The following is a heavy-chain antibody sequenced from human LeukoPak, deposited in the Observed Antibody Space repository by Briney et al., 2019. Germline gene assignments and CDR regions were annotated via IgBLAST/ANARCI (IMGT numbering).Heavy chain of an antibody. J-gene: IGHJ4*02. V-gene: IGHV4-61*01. CDR2: TYYDGSA. Sequence: PSQTLSLTCTVSGGSISSSSYYWSWIRQPPGKGLEWIGYTYYDGSANYNPSLQSRVTISVDTSMNQFSLRLSSVIAADTAVYYCARAGLTWLGGSDYWGQGTLVTVSS. D-gene: IGHD6-19*01. CDR1: GGSISSSSYY. CDR3: ARAGLTWLGGSDY.